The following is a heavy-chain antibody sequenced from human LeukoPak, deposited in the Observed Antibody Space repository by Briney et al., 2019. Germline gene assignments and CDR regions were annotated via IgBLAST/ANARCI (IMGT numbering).Heavy chain of an antibody. Sequence: SETLSLSCAVSVGSISSGNWWTWVRQSPGKGLEWIGEIYHNGTLNYNPSLKSRVTISADSFKNHFSLKLTSVTAADTAVYYCATAPILRGEGGEHYKYGMDVWGQGTTVIVSS. CDR1: VGSISSGNW. V-gene: IGHV4-4*02. J-gene: IGHJ6*02. CDR3: ATAPILRGEGGEHYKYGMDV. D-gene: IGHD2-2*02. CDR2: IYHNGTL.